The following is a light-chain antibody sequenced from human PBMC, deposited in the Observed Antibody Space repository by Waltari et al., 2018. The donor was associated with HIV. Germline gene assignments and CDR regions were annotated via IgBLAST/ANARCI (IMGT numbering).Light chain of an antibody. J-gene: IGLJ2*01. V-gene: IGLV6-57*01. CDR1: SGSIASSY. CDR2: EDN. Sequence: FMLSQPHPVSESPVMTVRISCTRSSGSIASSYVQWYQLRPGSSPTAVIFEDNQRPSGVPERFSGSIDSSSNSASLTISGLKTEDEADYYCQSYDTTTPVVFGGGTRLTVL. CDR3: QSYDTTTPVV.